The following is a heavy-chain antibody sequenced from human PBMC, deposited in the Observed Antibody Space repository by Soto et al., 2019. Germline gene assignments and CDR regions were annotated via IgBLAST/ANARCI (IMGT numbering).Heavy chain of an antibody. CDR3: AREIDRLEPARRYFDY. V-gene: IGHV1-3*01. J-gene: IGHJ4*02. CDR2: INAGNGDT. CDR1: GYTFSSYV. Sequence: QVQLVQSGAEVKKPGASVKVSCKASGYTFSSYVMHWVRQAPAQRLEWMGWINAGNGDTKYSQKFQGRVTVTRDTSASTAYMELSSLRPEDTAVYYCAREIDRLEPARRYFDYWGQGTLVTVSS. D-gene: IGHD1-1*01.